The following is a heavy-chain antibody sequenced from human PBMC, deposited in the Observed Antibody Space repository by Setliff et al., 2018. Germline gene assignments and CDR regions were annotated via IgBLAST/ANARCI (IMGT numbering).Heavy chain of an antibody. CDR2: IIPVLGMT. CDR3: ARNALTGTTRKYYYYMDV. D-gene: IGHD1-7*01. V-gene: IGHV1-69*10. Sequence: SVKVSCKASGDPFNAYGVSWVRQAPGQGLEWMGAIIPVLGMTDYAQKFQGRLTITADKSTSTAHMELRSLTSEDTAVYYCARNALTGTTRKYYYYMDVWGQGTMVTVSS. CDR1: GDPFNAYG. J-gene: IGHJ6*03.